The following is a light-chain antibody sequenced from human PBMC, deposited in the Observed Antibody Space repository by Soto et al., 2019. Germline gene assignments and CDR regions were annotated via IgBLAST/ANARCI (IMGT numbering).Light chain of an antibody. CDR1: QGISSY. CDR3: QQYYSYSWT. CDR2: AAS. J-gene: IGKJ1*01. V-gene: IGKV1-8*01. Sequence: AIRMTQSPSSLSASTGDRVTITCRASQGISSYLAWYQQKPGKAPKLLIYAASTLQSGVPSRFSGSGSGTYFTLTISGLQSEDFANYYCQQYYSYSWTFGQGTKVEIK.